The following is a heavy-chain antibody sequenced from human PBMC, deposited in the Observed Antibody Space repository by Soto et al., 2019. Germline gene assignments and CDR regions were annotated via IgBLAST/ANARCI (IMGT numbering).Heavy chain of an antibody. Sequence: TSETLSLTCAVSSGSISSSNWGSWVRQPPGKGLEWIGEIYHSGSTNYNPSLKSRVTISVDKSKNQFSLKLSSVTAADTAVYYRARLPIVVVVAATVPGAFAIWGQGTMVTVSS. CDR1: SGSISSSNW. CDR2: IYHSGST. D-gene: IGHD2-15*01. CDR3: ARLPIVVVVAATVPGAFAI. J-gene: IGHJ3*02. V-gene: IGHV4-4*02.